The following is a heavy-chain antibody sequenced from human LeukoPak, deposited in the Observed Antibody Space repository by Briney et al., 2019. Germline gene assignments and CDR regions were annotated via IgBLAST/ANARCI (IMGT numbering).Heavy chain of an antibody. Sequence: PSETLSLTCAVYGGSFSGYYWSCIRQPPGKGLEWIGEINHSGSTNYNPSLKSRVTISVDTSKNQFSLKLSSVTAADTAVYYCARGRVLLWFGERSNWFDPWGQGTLVTVSS. D-gene: IGHD3-10*01. CDR3: ARGRVLLWFGERSNWFDP. V-gene: IGHV4-34*01. CDR1: GGSFSGYY. CDR2: INHSGST. J-gene: IGHJ5*02.